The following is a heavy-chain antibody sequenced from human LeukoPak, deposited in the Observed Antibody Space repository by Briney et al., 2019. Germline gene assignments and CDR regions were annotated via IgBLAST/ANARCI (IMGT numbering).Heavy chain of an antibody. D-gene: IGHD4-23*01. CDR2: IGSDGGGI. CDR3: AKYAPPTTVVTRFFDY. J-gene: IGHJ4*01. CDR1: GFIFSSYA. V-gene: IGHV3-23*01. Sequence: PGGSLRLSCVASGFIFSSYAMTWVRQAPGKGLEWVSVIGSDGGGIQHADSVKGRFSISRDNSKNTLYLQMNSLRAEDSAMYFCAKYAPPTTVVTRFFDYWGQGILVTVSS.